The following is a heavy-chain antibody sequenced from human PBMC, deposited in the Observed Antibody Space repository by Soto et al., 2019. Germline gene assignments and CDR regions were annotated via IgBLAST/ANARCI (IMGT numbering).Heavy chain of an antibody. CDR2: IYYSGST. J-gene: IGHJ6*02. CDR3: GTMPIVVEPAPMDV. D-gene: IGHD2-2*01. V-gene: IGHV4-30-4*01. CDR1: GGSISSGDYY. Sequence: SETLSLTCTVSGGSISSGDYYWSWIRQPPGKGPEWIGYIYYSGSTSYNASLKSRTSISADPSNNQFSLKLRSLTAADTAVYFCGTMPIVVEPAPMDVWGPGTSVTVSS.